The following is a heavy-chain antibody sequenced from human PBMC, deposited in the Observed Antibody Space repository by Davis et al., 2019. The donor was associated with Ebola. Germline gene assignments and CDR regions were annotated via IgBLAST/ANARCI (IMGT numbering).Heavy chain of an antibody. V-gene: IGHV4-34*01. CDR3: ARFRRTFYYYYGMDV. D-gene: IGHD1/OR15-1a*01. J-gene: IGHJ6*02. Sequence: MPSETLSLTCTVSGGSISGYYWSWIRKPPGKGLEWIGEINHSGSTNYNPSLKSRVTISVDTSKNQFSLKLSSVTAADTAVYYCARFRRTFYYYYGMDVWGQGTTVTVSS. CDR1: GGSISGYY. CDR2: INHSGST.